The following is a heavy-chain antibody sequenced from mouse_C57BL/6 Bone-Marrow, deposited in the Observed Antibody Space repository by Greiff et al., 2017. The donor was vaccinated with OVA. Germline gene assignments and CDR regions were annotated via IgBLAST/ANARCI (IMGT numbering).Heavy chain of an antibody. CDR1: GYSITSGYY. J-gene: IGHJ2*01. Sequence: QESGPGLVKPSQSLSLTCSASGYSITSGYYWYWIRQFPRDQLEWMGYIRDDGSNNYNPSLKNRITITLDTSKTQFFLKLNSVTTEDTATYYCARGYYGSAYWGQGTTLTVSS. CDR3: ARGYYGSAY. D-gene: IGHD1-1*01. V-gene: IGHV3-6*01. CDR2: IRDDGSN.